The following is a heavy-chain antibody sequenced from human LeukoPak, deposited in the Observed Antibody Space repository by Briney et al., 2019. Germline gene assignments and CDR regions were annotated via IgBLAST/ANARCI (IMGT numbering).Heavy chain of an antibody. CDR2: INPSGGST. CDR3: ARDRLGYCSSTSCPSDAFEI. J-gene: IGHJ3*02. Sequence: ASVKVSCKASGYTFTSYYMHWVRQAPGQGLEWMGIINPSGGSTSYAQKFQGRVTMTRDMSTTTVYMELSSLRSEDTAVYYCARDRLGYCSSTSCPSDAFEIWGQGTMVTVSS. V-gene: IGHV1-46*01. CDR1: GYTFTSYY. D-gene: IGHD2-2*01.